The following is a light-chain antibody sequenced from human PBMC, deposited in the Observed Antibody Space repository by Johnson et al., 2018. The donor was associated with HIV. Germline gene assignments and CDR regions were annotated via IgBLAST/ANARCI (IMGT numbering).Light chain of an antibody. CDR3: GTWDNSLNVYV. J-gene: IGLJ1*01. Sequence: QSVLTQPPSVSAAPGQKVTISCSGSSSNIGNNYVSWYQQLPGTAPKLLIYENNKRPSGIPDRFSVSKSGTSATLGITGLQTGDEADYFCGTWDNSLNVYVFGTATKVTVL. CDR2: ENN. V-gene: IGLV1-51*02. CDR1: SSNIGNNY.